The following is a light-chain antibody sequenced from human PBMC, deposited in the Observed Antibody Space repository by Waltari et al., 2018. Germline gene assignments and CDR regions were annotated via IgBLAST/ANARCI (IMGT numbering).Light chain of an antibody. Sequence: DIVLTQSPDSLPVSLGERATVNCKSSQSLLFGSNYKNYLAWYQQKPGQPPKLLIYWASTRESGVLARFSGSGSGTDFTLTIDSLQAEDVAVYYCQQYYDTPRTFGQGTKVEIK. CDR2: WAS. CDR1: QSLLFGSNYKNY. V-gene: IGKV4-1*01. J-gene: IGKJ1*01. CDR3: QQYYDTPRT.